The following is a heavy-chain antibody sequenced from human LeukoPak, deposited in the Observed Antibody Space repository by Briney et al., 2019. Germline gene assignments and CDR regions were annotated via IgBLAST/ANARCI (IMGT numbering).Heavy chain of an antibody. CDR3: ARHLRTTFDY. D-gene: IGHD4-17*01. Sequence: ASVKVSCKASGYTFTSYDINWVRQAPGQGPEWMGWINPNSGDSGFAQKFRGRVTITRDTSISTAYMELSSLRSDDTAVYYSARHLRTTFDYWGQGTLVTVSS. CDR1: GYTFTSYD. V-gene: IGHV1-8*01. J-gene: IGHJ4*02. CDR2: INPNSGDS.